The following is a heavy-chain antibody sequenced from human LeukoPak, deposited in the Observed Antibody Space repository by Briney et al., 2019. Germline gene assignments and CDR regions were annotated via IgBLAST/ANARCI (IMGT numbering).Heavy chain of an antibody. J-gene: IGHJ5*02. CDR1: GYTFTSYY. Sequence: ASVKVSCKASGYTFTSYYMHWVRQAPGQGLEWMGIINPSGGSTSYAQKFQGRVTMTRDTSTSTVYMELRSLRSDDTAVYYCARDLEGSGSYSLGGSGVWFDPWGQGTLVTVSS. V-gene: IGHV1-46*01. CDR2: INPSGGST. D-gene: IGHD3-10*01. CDR3: ARDLEGSGSYSLGGSGVWFDP.